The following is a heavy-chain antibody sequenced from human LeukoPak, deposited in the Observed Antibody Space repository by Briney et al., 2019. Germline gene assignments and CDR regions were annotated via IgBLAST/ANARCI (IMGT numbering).Heavy chain of an antibody. V-gene: IGHV4-39*02. D-gene: IGHD5-12*01. CDR1: GGSIRSSSYY. J-gene: IGHJ5*02. CDR3: VRGQGAFGGYEWANWFDP. Sequence: SETLSLTCSVSGGSIRSSSYYWAWIRQPPGKGLEWIATGHCSGSTFYNPSLKSRLTLSIDTSKNLFSLQVTSVTAADTAMYYCVRGQGAFGGYEWANWFDPWGQGTLVTVSS. CDR2: GHCSGST.